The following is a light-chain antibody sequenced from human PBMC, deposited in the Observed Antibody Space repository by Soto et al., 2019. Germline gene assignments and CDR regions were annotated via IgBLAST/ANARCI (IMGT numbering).Light chain of an antibody. CDR3: QQYRMSPNT. Sequence: EIVMTQSPATLSLSPGESATLSFMARQSVNSHLAWFQQKPGQAPRLLIYGASTRATGIPGRFSGSGSGTDFTLTISRLEPEDFAVYYCQQYRMSPNTFGQGTRLEIK. CDR1: QSVNSH. CDR2: GAS. J-gene: IGKJ5*01. V-gene: IGKV3-20*01.